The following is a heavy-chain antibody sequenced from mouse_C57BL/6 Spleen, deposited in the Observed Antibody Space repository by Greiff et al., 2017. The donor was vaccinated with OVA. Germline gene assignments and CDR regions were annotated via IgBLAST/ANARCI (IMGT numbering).Heavy chain of an antibody. CDR2: IYPGSGST. CDR3: ARSEDYDERAMDY. Sequence: QVQLQQPGAELVKPGASVKMSCKASGYTFTSYWITWVKQRPGQGLEWMGDIYPGSGSTNYNEKFKRKATLTVDTSSRTAYRQLSSLTSEDSAGDDCARSEDYDERAMDYWGQGTSVTVSS. CDR1: GYTFTSYW. J-gene: IGHJ4*01. D-gene: IGHD2-4*01. V-gene: IGHV1-55*01.